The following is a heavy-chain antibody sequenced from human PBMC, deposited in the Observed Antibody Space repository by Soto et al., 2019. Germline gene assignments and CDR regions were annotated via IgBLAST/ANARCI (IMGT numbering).Heavy chain of an antibody. CDR2: IYRNDDR. CDR3: AHIVYLED. J-gene: IGHJ4*02. CDR1: GFSLTANGVG. D-gene: IGHD2-8*01. V-gene: IGHV2-5*01. Sequence: QITLKESGPTLVKPTQTLTLTCTVSGFSLTANGVGVAWIRQPPGKALEWLALIYRNDDRSYSPSLKNRLTISIDTSKKQVVVTMTVPQPMNTAIYYCAHIVYLEDWCLGILVTV.